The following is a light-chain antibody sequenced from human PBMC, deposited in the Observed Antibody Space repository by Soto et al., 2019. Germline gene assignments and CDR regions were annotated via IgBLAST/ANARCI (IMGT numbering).Light chain of an antibody. CDR1: QSISRS. V-gene: IGKV1-5*01. Sequence: MTQSPATLSVSPGERATLSCRASQSISRSLAWYQQKPGKAPSLLIYDASSLEGGVPSRFSGSGFGTEFTLTITNLQPADFATYYCQQYSDFLISFGPGTTVDFK. CDR2: DAS. CDR3: QQYSDFLIS. J-gene: IGKJ3*01.